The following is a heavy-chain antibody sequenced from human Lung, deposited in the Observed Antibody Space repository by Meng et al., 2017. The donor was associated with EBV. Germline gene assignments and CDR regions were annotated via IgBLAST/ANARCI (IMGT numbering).Heavy chain of an antibody. CDR1: CDSMTIHNW. CDR3: AIGTASYGPFDN. D-gene: IGHD4-17*01. CDR2: IHLTGMT. Sequence: QVPLQEPGPGLVQPSGTLSLTCTVSCDSMTIHNWWTWVRQSPGKGLEWIGEIHLTGMTTYNPSLESRVTLSVDKSKNSFSLQVTSVTAADTAVYYCAIGTASYGPFDNWSQGTLVTVSS. V-gene: IGHV4-4*02. J-gene: IGHJ4*01.